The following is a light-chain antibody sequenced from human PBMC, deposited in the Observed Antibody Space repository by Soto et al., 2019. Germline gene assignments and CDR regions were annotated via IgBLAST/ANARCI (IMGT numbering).Light chain of an antibody. CDR3: QQTDSAPLT. CDR1: QNINRY. V-gene: IGKV1-39*01. Sequence: DIQMTPSPSSLSASVGDRVTITCRASQNINRYLNWYQQKPGKAPKLLIHAASSLQSGVPSRFSGSGSGTYDTLTISSLQPEDFATYYCQQTDSAPLTFGGGTKVEIK. J-gene: IGKJ4*01. CDR2: AAS.